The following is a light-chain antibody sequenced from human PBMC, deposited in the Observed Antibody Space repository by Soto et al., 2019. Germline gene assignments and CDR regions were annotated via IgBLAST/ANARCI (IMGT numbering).Light chain of an antibody. Sequence: EIVMTQSPATLSVSPGERATLSCRASQSVSNNLAWYQQKPGQAPRLLIYDASTRATGIPARFSGSGSGTEFTLTISSLQPEDFALYYCQQYNNWPPTTFGQGTRLEIK. CDR1: QSVSNN. CDR2: DAS. CDR3: QQYNNWPPTT. J-gene: IGKJ5*01. V-gene: IGKV3-15*01.